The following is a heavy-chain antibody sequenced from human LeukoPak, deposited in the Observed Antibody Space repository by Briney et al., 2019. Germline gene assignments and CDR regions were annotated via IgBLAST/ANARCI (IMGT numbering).Heavy chain of an antibody. D-gene: IGHD6-13*01. V-gene: IGHV1-69*13. Sequence: ASVKVSCKASGGTFSSYAISWVRQAPGQGLEWMGGIIPIFGTANYAQKFQGRVTITADESTSTAYMELSSLRSEDTAVYYCARAYLRPSGYRAPGYSSSWYRYYFDYWGQGTLVTVSS. CDR2: IIPIFGTA. CDR3: ARAYLRPSGYRAPGYSSSWYRYYFDY. CDR1: GGTFSSYA. J-gene: IGHJ4*02.